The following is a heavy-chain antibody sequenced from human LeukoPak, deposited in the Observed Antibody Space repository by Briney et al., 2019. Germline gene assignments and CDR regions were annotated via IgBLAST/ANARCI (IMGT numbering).Heavy chain of an antibody. V-gene: IGHV3-48*03. J-gene: IGHJ3*02. CDR2: ISRSGTTI. CDR1: GFTFSSYD. Sequence: GGSLRLSCAASGFTFSSYDMNWVRQAPGKGLEWVSFISRSGTTIDYADSVKGRFTISRDNTKNSLYLQMNSLRVEDTAIYHCARSFDIWGQGTMVTVSP. CDR3: ARSFDI.